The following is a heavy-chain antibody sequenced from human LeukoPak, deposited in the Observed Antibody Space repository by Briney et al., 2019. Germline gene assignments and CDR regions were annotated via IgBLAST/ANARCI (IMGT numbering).Heavy chain of an antibody. CDR2: IGTAGDT. V-gene: IGHV3-13*01. Sequence: GGSLRLSCAASGFTFSSYDMQWVRQATGKGLEWVSSIGTAGDTYYPGSVKGRFTISRENAKNSLYLQMNSLRAGDTAVYYCARVAYYYDSSGYDYWGQGTLVTVSS. J-gene: IGHJ4*02. CDR3: ARVAYYYDSSGYDY. D-gene: IGHD3-22*01. CDR1: GFTFSSYD.